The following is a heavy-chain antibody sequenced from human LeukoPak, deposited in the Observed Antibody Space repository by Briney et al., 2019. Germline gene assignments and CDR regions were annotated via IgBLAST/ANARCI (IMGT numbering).Heavy chain of an antibody. V-gene: IGHV4-59*01. CDR3: ARVGTSWGTYNWFDP. CDR1: VDSISSYY. Sequence: SETLSLTSTVSVDSISSYYWSWIRQPPRKGLEWIWYIYYSGSTNYNPSLKSRVTISVDTSKNQFSLKLSSVTAADTAVYYCARVGTSWGTYNWFDPWGQGTLVTVSS. CDR2: IYYSGST. D-gene: IGHD2-2*01. J-gene: IGHJ5*02.